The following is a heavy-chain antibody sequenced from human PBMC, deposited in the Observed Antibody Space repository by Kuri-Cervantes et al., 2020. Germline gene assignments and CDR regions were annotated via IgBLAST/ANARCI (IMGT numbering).Heavy chain of an antibody. Sequence: GESLKISCAASGFAFSDYAMMWVRQAPGKGLEWVSGIRVSGDTAYYADSVKGRFIVSRDNSKSSLYLQMNSLRAEDTAVYYCAKDRGVTAISSPDFDYWGQGTLVTVSS. D-gene: IGHD2-21*02. CDR3: AKDRGVTAISSPDFDY. CDR1: GFAFSDYA. J-gene: IGHJ4*02. CDR2: IRVSGDTA. V-gene: IGHV3-23*01.